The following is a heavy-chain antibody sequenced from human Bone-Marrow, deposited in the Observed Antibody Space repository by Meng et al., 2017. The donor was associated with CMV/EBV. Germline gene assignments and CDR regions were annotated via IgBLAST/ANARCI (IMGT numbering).Heavy chain of an antibody. J-gene: IGHJ4*02. V-gene: IGHV3-74*01. CDR2: INSDGSST. CDR3: ARVDRITIFGVVIGTIDY. Sequence: GESLKISCAASGFTFSSYWMHWVRQAPGKGLVWVSRINSDGSSTSYADSVKGRFTISRDNAKNTLYLQMNSLRAEDTAVYYCARVDRITIFGVVIGTIDYWGQGTLVTVSS. CDR1: GFTFSSYW. D-gene: IGHD3-3*01.